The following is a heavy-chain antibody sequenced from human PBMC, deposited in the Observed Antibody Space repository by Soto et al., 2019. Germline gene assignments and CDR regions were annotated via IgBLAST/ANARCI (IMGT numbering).Heavy chain of an antibody. CDR3: AREVGGSSGWRGWFDP. V-gene: IGHV1-18*01. D-gene: IGHD6-19*01. CDR1: GYTFTSYG. J-gene: IGHJ5*02. CDR2: ISAYNGNT. Sequence: QVQLVQSGAEVKKPGASVKVSCKASGYTFTSYGISWVRQAPGQGLEWMGWISAYNGNTNYAQKLQGRVTMTTDTSTRTAYREMRSLRSDDTAVYYCAREVGGSSGWRGWFDPWGQGTLVTVSS.